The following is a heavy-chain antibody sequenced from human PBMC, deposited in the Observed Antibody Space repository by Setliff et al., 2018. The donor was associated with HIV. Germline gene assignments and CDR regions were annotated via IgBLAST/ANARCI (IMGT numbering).Heavy chain of an antibody. CDR2: INSDGSST. D-gene: IGHD4-17*01. V-gene: IGHV3-74*01. Sequence: GSLRLSCAASGFTFSSYWMHWVRQAPGKGLVWVSRINSDGSSTSYADSVKGRFTISRDNAKNTLYLQMNSLRAEDTAVYYCARVYPMTKVASRDGDAFDIWGQGTMVTVAS. CDR1: GFTFSSYW. CDR3: ARVYPMTKVASRDGDAFDI. J-gene: IGHJ3*02.